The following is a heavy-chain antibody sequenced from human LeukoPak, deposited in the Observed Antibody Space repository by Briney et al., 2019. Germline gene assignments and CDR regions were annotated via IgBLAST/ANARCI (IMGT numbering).Heavy chain of an antibody. CDR3: ARWDYYGSGSYFSWFDP. V-gene: IGHV4-59*08. D-gene: IGHD3-10*01. J-gene: IGHJ5*02. CDR1: GGSFSSYY. Sequence: SETLSLTCAVYGGSFSSYYWSWIRQPPGKGLEWIGYIYYSGSTNYNPSLKSRVTISVDTSKNQFSLKLSSVTAADTAVYYCARWDYYGSGSYFSWFDPWGQGTLVTVSS. CDR2: IYYSGST.